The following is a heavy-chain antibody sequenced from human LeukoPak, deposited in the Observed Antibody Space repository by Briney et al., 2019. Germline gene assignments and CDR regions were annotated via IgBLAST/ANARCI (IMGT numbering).Heavy chain of an antibody. CDR2: ISYDETEK. Sequence: GGSLRLSCAASGFTFSSYSLHWVRQAPGKGLEWVTVISYDETEKYYADSVKGRFTISRDNAKNSLCLQMNSLRAEDTAVYYCAREGSFYAYGMDVWGQGTTVTVSS. J-gene: IGHJ6*02. CDR1: GFTFSSYS. D-gene: IGHD3-16*01. V-gene: IGHV3-30*04. CDR3: AREGSFYAYGMDV.